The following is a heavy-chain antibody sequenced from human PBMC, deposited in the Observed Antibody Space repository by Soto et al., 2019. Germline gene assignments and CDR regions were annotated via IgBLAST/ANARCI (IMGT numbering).Heavy chain of an antibody. J-gene: IGHJ4*02. CDR3: ASLYLYGSGNYYFDY. Sequence: SETLSLTCTVSGGSISSYYWSCIRQPAGKGLEWIGRIYASGSTNYNPSLKSRVTMSVDTSKNQFSLKLSSVTAADTAVYYCASLYLYGSGNYYFDYWGQGTLVTVSS. D-gene: IGHD3-10*01. CDR1: GGSISSYY. CDR2: IYASGST. V-gene: IGHV4-4*07.